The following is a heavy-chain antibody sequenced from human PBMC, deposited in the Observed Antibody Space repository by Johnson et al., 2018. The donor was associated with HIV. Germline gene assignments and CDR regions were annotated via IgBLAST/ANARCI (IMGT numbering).Heavy chain of an antibody. CDR2: ISYDGSNK. Sequence: QVQLVESGGGVVQPGRSLRLYCAASGFTFSSYAMHWVRQAPGKGLEWVAVISYDGSNKYYADSVKGRFTISRDNSKNTLYLQMNSLRAEDTAVYYCAKESDAFDIWGQGTMVTVSS. J-gene: IGHJ3*02. CDR3: AKESDAFDI. CDR1: GFTFSSYA. V-gene: IGHV3-30*04.